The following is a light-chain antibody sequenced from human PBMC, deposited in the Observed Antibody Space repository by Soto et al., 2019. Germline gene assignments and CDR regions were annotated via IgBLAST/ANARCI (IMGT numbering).Light chain of an antibody. CDR1: QSVSSN. CDR3: QQYNNWPYT. V-gene: IGKV3-15*01. CDR2: GAS. J-gene: IGKJ2*01. Sequence: EIVMTQSPATLSVSPGERATLSCRASQSVSSNLAWYQQKPGRAPRLLIYGASTRATAVPARFSGSGSGTEFTLTISSLQSEDFAVYYCQQYNNWPYTFGQGTKVDIK.